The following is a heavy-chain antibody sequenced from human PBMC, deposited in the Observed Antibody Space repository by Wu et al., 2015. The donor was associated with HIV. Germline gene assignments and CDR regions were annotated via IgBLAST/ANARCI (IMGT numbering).Heavy chain of an antibody. D-gene: IGHD7-27*01. CDR1: GYTFTSYG. CDR3: ARATGEDAFDI. Sequence: QVQLVQSGGEVKKTGASVKVSCKTSGYTFTSYGITWVRQAPGQGLEWMGWISAYSGHTNYAQKLQGRVTMATDTSTTTAYMELRSLRSDDTAVYYCARATGEDAFDIWGQGTMVTVSS. J-gene: IGHJ3*02. CDR2: ISAYSGHT. V-gene: IGHV1-18*01.